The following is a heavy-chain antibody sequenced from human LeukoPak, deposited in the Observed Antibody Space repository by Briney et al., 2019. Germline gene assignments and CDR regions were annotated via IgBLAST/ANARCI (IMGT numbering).Heavy chain of an antibody. D-gene: IGHD2-15*01. CDR3: AGTRRYCSGGSCYNWFDP. Sequence: SQTLSLTCTVSGGSISSDIYYWSWIRQPAGKGLEWIGRVYMSGNTNYNLSLKSRLTISVDTSKNQFSLKLSSVTAADTAVYYCAGTRRYCSGGSCYNWFDPWGQGTLVTVSS. J-gene: IGHJ5*02. CDR2: VYMSGNT. V-gene: IGHV4-61*02. CDR1: GGSISSDIYY.